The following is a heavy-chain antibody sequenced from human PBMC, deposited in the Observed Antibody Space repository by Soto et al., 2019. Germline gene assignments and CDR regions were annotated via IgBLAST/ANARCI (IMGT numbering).Heavy chain of an antibody. Sequence: KPSETLSLTCTVSGGSISSYCWSWVRQPPGKGLEWIGYIYDSGSTKYNPSLKSRVTISVDTSKNQFSLKVSSVTAADTAVYYCARGDSDLDYWGQGTLVTVSS. J-gene: IGHJ4*02. D-gene: IGHD5-18*01. CDR3: ARGDSDLDY. CDR2: IYDSGST. CDR1: GGSISSYC. V-gene: IGHV4-59*01.